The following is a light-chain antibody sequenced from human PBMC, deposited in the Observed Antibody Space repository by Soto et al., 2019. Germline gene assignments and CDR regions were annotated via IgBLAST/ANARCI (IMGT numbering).Light chain of an antibody. Sequence: SVLTQPPSVSGAPGQRVTISCTGSSSNIGAGYDVHWYQQLPGTAPKLLIYGNSNRPSGVPDRFSGSKSGTSASLAITGLQAEDEADYYCQSYDSSPHVVFGGGTQLTVL. CDR2: GNS. CDR3: QSYDSSPHVV. V-gene: IGLV1-40*01. J-gene: IGLJ2*01. CDR1: SSNIGAGYD.